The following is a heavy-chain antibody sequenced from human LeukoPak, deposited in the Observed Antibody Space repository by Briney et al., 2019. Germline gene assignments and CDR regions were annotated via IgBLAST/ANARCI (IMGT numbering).Heavy chain of an antibody. J-gene: IGHJ4*02. CDR3: ARVGDNTAFDY. V-gene: IGHV3-64*01. Sequence: GGSLRLSCAASGFTFSTYALHWVRQVPAKGLEYVSAISSIGRTTYYANSVKGRFTISRDNSKNTLYLQMGSLKPEDTAVYYCARVGDNTAFDYWGQGTLVTVSS. CDR1: GFTFSTYA. D-gene: IGHD2-21*01. CDR2: ISSIGRTT.